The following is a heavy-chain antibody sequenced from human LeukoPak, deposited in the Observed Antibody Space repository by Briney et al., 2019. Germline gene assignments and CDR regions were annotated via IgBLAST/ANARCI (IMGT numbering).Heavy chain of an antibody. V-gene: IGHV4-39*07. J-gene: IGHJ5*02. CDR1: GFTFSSRSM. D-gene: IGHD3-9*01. Sequence: PGGSLRLSCAASGFTFSSRSMHWIRQAPGKGPEWIASIDYSGRTFYNPSLRSRVTISVDTSNNDFSLSLTSVTAADTAVYYCATEFYDFLSGESWFDPWGQGALVTVS. CDR2: IDYSGRT. CDR3: ATEFYDFLSGESWFDP.